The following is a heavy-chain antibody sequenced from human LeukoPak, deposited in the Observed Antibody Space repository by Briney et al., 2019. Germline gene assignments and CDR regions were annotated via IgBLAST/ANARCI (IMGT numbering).Heavy chain of an antibody. J-gene: IGHJ4*02. V-gene: IGHV4-39*01. CDR2: IFYSEST. Sequence: SETLSLTCTVSGGSISSSPYYWGWIRQPPGKDLEWIGSIFYSESTYYNPSLNSRVTISLDTSKNQFSLKLRSGTAADTAVYYCARQGYFGSGAAHYFDHWGQGTLVTVSS. D-gene: IGHD3-10*01. CDR1: GGSISSSPYY. CDR3: ARQGYFGSGAAHYFDH.